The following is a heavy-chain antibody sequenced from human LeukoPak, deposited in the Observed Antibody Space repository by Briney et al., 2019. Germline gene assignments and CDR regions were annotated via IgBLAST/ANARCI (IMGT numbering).Heavy chain of an antibody. J-gene: IGHJ4*02. Sequence: GASVKVSCKASGYTFTGYYLHWVRQAPGQGLEWMGWINPNSGDTNYAQKFQGRVTMTRDTSISTAYMEPRRLRSDDTAVYYCARGGGSAAGVFDYWGQGTLVSVSS. D-gene: IGHD6-13*01. CDR3: ARGGGSAAGVFDY. CDR2: INPNSGDT. CDR1: GYTFTGYY. V-gene: IGHV1-2*02.